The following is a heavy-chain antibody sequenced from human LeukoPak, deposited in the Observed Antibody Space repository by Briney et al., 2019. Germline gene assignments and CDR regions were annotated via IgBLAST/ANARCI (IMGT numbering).Heavy chain of an antibody. D-gene: IGHD3-10*01. V-gene: IGHV3-21*01. CDR3: ARVGVGESGLDY. J-gene: IGHJ4*02. CDR2: ISSSSTYI. CDR1: GLTFSSYS. Sequence: GGSLRLSCAASGLTFSSYSMNWLRQAPGKGLEWVSSISSSSTYIYYADSVKGRFTISRDNAKNSLFLQMNSLRAEDTAVYYCARVGVGESGLDYWGQGTLVTVSS.